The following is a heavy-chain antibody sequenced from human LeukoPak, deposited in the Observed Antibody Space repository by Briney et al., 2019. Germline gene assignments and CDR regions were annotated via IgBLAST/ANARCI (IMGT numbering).Heavy chain of an antibody. CDR1: GFTFSSYS. Sequence: PGGSLRLSCAASGFTFSSYSMNWVRQAPGKGLEWVSSISSSSSYIYYADSVKGRFTISRDNGKNSMYLQMHSLRAEDTAVYYCVRAEVGTTLKYYYYYMDVWGKGTTVTVSS. CDR2: ISSSSSYI. J-gene: IGHJ6*03. CDR3: VRAEVGTTLKYYYYYMDV. V-gene: IGHV3-21*06. D-gene: IGHD1-26*01.